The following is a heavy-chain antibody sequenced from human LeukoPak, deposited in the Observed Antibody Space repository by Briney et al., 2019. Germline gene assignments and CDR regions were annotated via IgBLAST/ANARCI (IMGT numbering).Heavy chain of an antibody. CDR2: ISSASTYI. CDR3: ARLVWDTTMADGDIDS. J-gene: IGHJ4*02. D-gene: IGHD5-18*01. V-gene: IGHV3-21*01. CDR1: GFTFSSYS. Sequence: KPGESLRLSCAASGFTFSSYSMNWVRQAPGKGLEYVSSISSASTYIYYADSVKGRFTISRDNAKNSLYLQMNSLRAEDTAMYYCARLVWDTTMADGDIDSWGQGTLLIVSS.